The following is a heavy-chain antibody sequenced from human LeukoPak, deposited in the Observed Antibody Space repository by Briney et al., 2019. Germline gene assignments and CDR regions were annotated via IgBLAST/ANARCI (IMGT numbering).Heavy chain of an antibody. CDR1: GASISSHY. J-gene: IGHJ4*02. Sequence: SETLSLTCTVSGASISSHYWNWIRQPPGKGLEWIGFIHNSGSTNSNASFKSRVTISIDTSRSQFSLKLSSVTAADTAVYYCARARDPSNSWYFDYWGQGTLVTVSS. CDR3: ARARDPSNSWYFDY. D-gene: IGHD6-13*01. V-gene: IGHV4-59*11. CDR2: IHNSGST.